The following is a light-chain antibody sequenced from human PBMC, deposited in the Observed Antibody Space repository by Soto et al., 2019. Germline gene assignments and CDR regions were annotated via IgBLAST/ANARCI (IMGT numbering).Light chain of an antibody. CDR3: QQYGSSRYT. J-gene: IGKJ2*01. V-gene: IGKV3-20*01. CDR2: GAS. Sequence: EIVLTQSPGTLSLSPGERATLSCRASQSVSSSYLAWHQQKPGQAPRLLIYGASIRATGLPGWFSGSASGKFFTLTISRLAAEDVALYYCQQYGSSRYTFGQGTQLEIK. CDR1: QSVSSSY.